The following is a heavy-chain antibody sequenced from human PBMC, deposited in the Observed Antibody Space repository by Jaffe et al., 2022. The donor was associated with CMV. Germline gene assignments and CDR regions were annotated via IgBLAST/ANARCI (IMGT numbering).Heavy chain of an antibody. CDR2: IYYSGST. V-gene: IGHV4-59*01. CDR1: GGSISSYY. J-gene: IGHJ4*02. Sequence: QVQLQESGPGLVKPSETLSLTCTVSGGSISSYYWSWIRQPPGKGLEWIGYIYYSGSTNYNPSLKSRVTISVDTSKNQFSLKLSSVTAADTAVYYCARYSRGLDYWGQGTLVTVSS. CDR3: ARYSRGLDY. D-gene: IGHD1-26*01.